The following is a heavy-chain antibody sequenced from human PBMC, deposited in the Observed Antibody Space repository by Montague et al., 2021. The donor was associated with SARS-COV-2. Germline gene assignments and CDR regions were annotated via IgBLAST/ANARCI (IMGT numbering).Heavy chain of an antibody. J-gene: IGHJ4*02. D-gene: IGHD4-17*01. Sequence: ETIYAQKFQGRVTMTEDTSTDTAYMELSSLRSEDTAVYYCATVLEKDYGGYYFDYWGQGTLFTGSS. CDR2: ET. CDR3: ATVLEKDYGGYYFDY. V-gene: IGHV1-24*01.